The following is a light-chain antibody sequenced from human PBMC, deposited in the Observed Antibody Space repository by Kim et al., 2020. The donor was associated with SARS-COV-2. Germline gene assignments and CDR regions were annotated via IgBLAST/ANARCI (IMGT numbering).Light chain of an antibody. V-gene: IGLV3-19*01. CDR1: SLRTYY. CDR3: NSRDSSGNRWV. CDR2: GKN. J-gene: IGLJ3*02. Sequence: SSELTQDPAVSVALGQTVRITCQGDSLRTYYTSWYQQKPGQAPVLVISGKNNRPSGIPDRFSGSSSENAASLTITGAQAEDEADYYCNSRDSSGNRWVFGGGTQLTVL.